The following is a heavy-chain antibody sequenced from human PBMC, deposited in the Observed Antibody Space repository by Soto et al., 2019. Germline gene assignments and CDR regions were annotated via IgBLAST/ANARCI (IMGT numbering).Heavy chain of an antibody. D-gene: IGHD3-22*01. V-gene: IGHV4-39*01. CDR3: ARTYDGSGPNSGGYSFDI. CDR2: IYYSVNT. CDR1: GGSISSIYY. J-gene: IGHJ3*02. Sequence: SETLSLTCTVSGGSISSIYYWGWIRQPPGKGLEWIGSIYYSVNTYYNPSLKSRVTISVDTSKNLFSLKLSSVTAADTAVYYCARTYDGSGPNSGGYSFDIWGQGTMVTVSS.